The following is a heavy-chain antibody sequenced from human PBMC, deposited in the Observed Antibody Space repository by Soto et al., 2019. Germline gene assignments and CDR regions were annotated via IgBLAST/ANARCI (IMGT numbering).Heavy chain of an antibody. J-gene: IGHJ4*02. D-gene: IGHD1-26*01. CDR3: GRGRSGQIVVFY. CDR1: GYTFTGHY. V-gene: IGHV1-2*02. CDR2: IGPESGAT. Sequence: QVQLVQSGAEVKKPGASVKVSCKASGYTFTGHYIHWVRQAPEQGPEWMGEIGPESGATRYAQKFQGRVAMTRDMSITTVYMELNNLSPDDTAVYYCGRGRSGQIVVFYWGQGTPVTVSS.